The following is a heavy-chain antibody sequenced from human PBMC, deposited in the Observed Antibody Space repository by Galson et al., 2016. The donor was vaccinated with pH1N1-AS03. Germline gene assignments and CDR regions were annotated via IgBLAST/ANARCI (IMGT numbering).Heavy chain of an antibody. J-gene: IGHJ3*01. D-gene: IGHD6-13*01. Sequence: SVKVSCKASGYAFTDYYMHLLRQAPGQGREWMAWINTDSGGTDYAQKFQGRVTMTRDASISTTYMELSSLRSDDTAVYYCVRGSPHSSSTNYAFEFWGRGTMVTVSS. CDR1: GYAFTDYY. CDR2: INTDSGGT. CDR3: VRGSPHSSSTNYAFEF. V-gene: IGHV1-2*02.